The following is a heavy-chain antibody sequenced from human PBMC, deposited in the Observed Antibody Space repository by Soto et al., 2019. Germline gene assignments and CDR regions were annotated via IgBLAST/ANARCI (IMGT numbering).Heavy chain of an antibody. CDR2: INPNSGGT. CDR1: GYTFTGYY. V-gene: IGHV1-2*02. D-gene: IGHD3-22*01. CDR3: ARGLLRRGHYYYYYGMDV. J-gene: IGHJ6*02. Sequence: ASVKVSCKASGYTFTGYYMHWVRQAPGQGLEWMGWINPNSGGTNYAQKFQGRVTMTRDTSISTAYMELSRLRSDDTAVYYCARGLLRRGHYYYYYGMDVWGQGTTVTVSS.